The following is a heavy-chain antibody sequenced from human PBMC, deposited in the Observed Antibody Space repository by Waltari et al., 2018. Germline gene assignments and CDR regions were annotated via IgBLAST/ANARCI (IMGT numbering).Heavy chain of an antibody. J-gene: IGHJ1*01. D-gene: IGHD3-22*01. CDR3: ATDVSPKNVVTRPFES. V-gene: IGHV1-69-2*01. Sequence: EVQLVQSGPEVREPGTSVKISCKTSGYNFVDQYLHWVKQSPGKGPEWVGLIGPEDDETIYPGRFRGRVIMSADTSTDTAYLEIETLRSEDTAIYYCATDVSPKNVVTRPFESWGQGTLVTVSS. CDR2: IGPEDDET. CDR1: GYNFVDQY.